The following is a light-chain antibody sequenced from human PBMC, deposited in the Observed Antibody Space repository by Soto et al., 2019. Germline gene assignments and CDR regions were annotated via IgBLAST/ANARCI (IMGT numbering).Light chain of an antibody. Sequence: SYELTQPPSVSVSPGQTASITCSGDKLGTKYACWYQQKPGQSPVLVIYQDTKRPSGIPERFAGSNSGNTDPLTISGTQAMDEADYYCQAWDRSTVVFGGGTKLTVL. CDR1: KLGTKY. J-gene: IGLJ2*01. CDR2: QDT. CDR3: QAWDRSTVV. V-gene: IGLV3-1*01.